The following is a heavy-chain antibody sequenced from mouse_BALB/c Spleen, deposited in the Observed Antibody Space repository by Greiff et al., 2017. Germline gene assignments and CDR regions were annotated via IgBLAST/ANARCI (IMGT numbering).Heavy chain of an antibody. J-gene: IGHJ3*01. CDR2: ISSGSSTI. V-gene: IGHV5-17*02. CDR1: GFTFSSFG. D-gene: IGHD4-1*01. Sequence: DVMLVESGGGLVQPGGSRKLSCAASGFTFSSFGMHWVRQAPEKGLEWVAYISSGSSTIYYADTVKGRFTISRDNPKNTLFLQMTSLRSEDTAMYYCARAGRTWFAYWGQGTLVTVSA. CDR3: ARAGRTWFAY.